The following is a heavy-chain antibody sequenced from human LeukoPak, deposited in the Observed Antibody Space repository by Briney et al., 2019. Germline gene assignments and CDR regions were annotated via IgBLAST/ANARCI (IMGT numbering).Heavy chain of an antibody. D-gene: IGHD2-15*01. CDR2: VNYSGST. Sequence: SETLSLTCTVSGGSVSNDNHCWSWIRQPPGKGLEWIGYVNYSGSTKYNPSLKSRVSISADTSRSQVSLKLSSVTVADTAVYYCARDRGGFTYGEYYFDYWGRGSLVTVSS. V-gene: IGHV4-61*01. CDR3: ARDRGGFTYGEYYFDY. J-gene: IGHJ4*02. CDR1: GGSVSNDNHC.